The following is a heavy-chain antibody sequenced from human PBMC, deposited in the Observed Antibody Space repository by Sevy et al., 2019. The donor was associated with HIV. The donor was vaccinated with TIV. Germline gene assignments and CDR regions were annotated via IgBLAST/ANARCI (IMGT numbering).Heavy chain of an antibody. CDR3: ESDGGLRSIDWLFDLGWFDP. V-gene: IGHV3-30-3*01. CDR2: ISYDGSNK. CDR1: GFTFSSYA. Sequence: GGSLRLSCAASGFTFSSYARHWVRQAPGKGLEWVAVISYDGSNKYYADSVNGRFTISRDNSKKTMDLQMHSLRAEDTAVYYCESDGGLRSIDWLFDLGWFDPWGPGTLVTVSS. J-gene: IGHJ5*02. D-gene: IGHD3-9*01.